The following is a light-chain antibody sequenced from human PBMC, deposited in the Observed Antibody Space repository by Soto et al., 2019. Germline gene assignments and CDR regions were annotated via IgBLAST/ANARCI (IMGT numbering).Light chain of an antibody. CDR1: QSISSW. Sequence: DIQMTQSPSTLSASVGDRVTITCRASQSISSWLAWYQQKPGKAPKLLIYKASSLESGVPSRFSGSGSGTEFPLTISSLQPDDFATYYCQQYNSSPWTFGQGTKVAIK. CDR3: QQYNSSPWT. V-gene: IGKV1-5*03. CDR2: KAS. J-gene: IGKJ1*01.